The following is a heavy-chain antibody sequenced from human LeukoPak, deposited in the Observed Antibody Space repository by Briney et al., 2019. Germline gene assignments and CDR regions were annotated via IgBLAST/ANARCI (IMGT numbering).Heavy chain of an antibody. CDR1: GYTFTSYD. V-gene: IGHV1-8*01. J-gene: IGHJ4*02. CDR3: ARGGIAAAGSDY. Sequence: ASVKVSCKASGYTFTSYDINWVRQAAGQGLEWLGWMNPNSGNTGYAQQFQGRLTMTRDTSISTAYMELSSLKSEDTAVYYCARGGIAAAGSDYWGQGTLVTVSS. CDR2: MNPNSGNT. D-gene: IGHD6-13*01.